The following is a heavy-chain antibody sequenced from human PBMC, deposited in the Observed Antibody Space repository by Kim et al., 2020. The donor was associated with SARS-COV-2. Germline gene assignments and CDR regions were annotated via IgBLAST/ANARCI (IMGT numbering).Heavy chain of an antibody. D-gene: IGHD3-3*01. J-gene: IGHJ6*03. CDR3: AREIDDFWSGYYPKDYYYYYRDV. V-gene: IGHV4-34*01. Sequence: SETLSLTCSVYGGSFSGYYWSWIRQRQGQGLEWIGEINHSGSTNYNQSLKSRVTISVDTSKNQFSLKLSAVTAADTAVYYCAREIDDFWSGYYPKDYYYYYRDVWGKGTTVTVSS. CDR2: INHSGST. CDR1: GGSFSGYY.